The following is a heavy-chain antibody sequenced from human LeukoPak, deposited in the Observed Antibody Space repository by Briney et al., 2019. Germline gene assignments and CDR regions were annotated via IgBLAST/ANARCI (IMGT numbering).Heavy chain of an antibody. CDR2: IYYSGST. Sequence: SETLSPTCTVSGGSISSYYWSWIRQPPGKGLEWIGYIYYSGSTNYNPSLKSRVTISVDTSKNQFSLKLSSVTAADTAVYYCARLSWDAFDIWGQGTMVTVSS. J-gene: IGHJ3*02. CDR1: GGSISSYY. CDR3: ARLSWDAFDI. V-gene: IGHV4-59*08.